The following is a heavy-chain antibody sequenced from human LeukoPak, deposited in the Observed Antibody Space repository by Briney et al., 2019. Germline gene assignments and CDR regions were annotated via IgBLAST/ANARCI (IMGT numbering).Heavy chain of an antibody. J-gene: IGHJ6*02. Sequence: SETLSLTCTVSRGSISRYYWSWIRRPPGKGLEWIGYIFHSGSTKYNPSLKSRVTISLDTSKKQFSLKLSSVTAADTAVYYCASENYDILTGYEFWGQGTTVTVSS. D-gene: IGHD3-9*01. CDR1: RGSISRYY. CDR2: IFHSGST. CDR3: ASENYDILTGYEF. V-gene: IGHV4-59*12.